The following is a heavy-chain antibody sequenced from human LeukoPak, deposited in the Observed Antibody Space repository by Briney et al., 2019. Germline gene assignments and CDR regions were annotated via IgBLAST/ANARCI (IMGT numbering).Heavy chain of an antibody. CDR2: ISYDGSNK. V-gene: IGHV3-30*18. CDR1: GFTFSSYG. CDR3: AKDMRFDWTPYYFDY. Sequence: GGSLRLSCAASGFTFSSYGMHWVRQAPGKGLEWVAVISYDGSNKYYADSVKGRFTISRDNSKNTLYLQMNNLRAEDTAVYYCAKDMRFDWTPYYFDYWGQGTLVTVSS. J-gene: IGHJ4*02. D-gene: IGHD3-9*01.